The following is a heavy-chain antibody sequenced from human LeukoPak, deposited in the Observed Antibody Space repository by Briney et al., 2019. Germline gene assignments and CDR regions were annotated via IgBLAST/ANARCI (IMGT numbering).Heavy chain of an antibody. V-gene: IGHV4-38-2*02. CDR3: ASPPYSSGVGYYYYYYMDV. CDR2: VYHSGST. D-gene: IGHD6-25*01. CDR1: GYSISSGYY. J-gene: IGHJ6*03. Sequence: PSETLSLTCTVSGYSISSGYYWGWIQQPPGKGLEWIGSVYHSGSTYYNPSLKSRVTISVDTSKNQFSLKLSSVTAADTAVYYCASPPYSSGVGYYYYYYMDVWGKGTTVTVSS.